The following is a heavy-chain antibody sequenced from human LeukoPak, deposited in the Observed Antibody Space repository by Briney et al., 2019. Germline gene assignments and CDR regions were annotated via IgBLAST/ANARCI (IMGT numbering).Heavy chain of an antibody. D-gene: IGHD1-1*01. CDR1: GYTFTDYY. CDR2: NNGNNGDT. CDR3: ARDSPAAERDIDY. V-gene: IGHV1-2*02. Sequence: ASVKVSCKASGYTFTDYYVHWVRQAPGQGLEWMAYNNGNNGDTRYAQIFQGRVTVTRDTSISTVHMEVSGLRSDDTAVYYCARDSPAAERDIDYWGQGTLVTVSS. J-gene: IGHJ4*02.